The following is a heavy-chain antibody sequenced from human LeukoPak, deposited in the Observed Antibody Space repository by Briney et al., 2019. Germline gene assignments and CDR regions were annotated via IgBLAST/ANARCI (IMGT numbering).Heavy chain of an antibody. Sequence: KGGESLKISCKGSGYRFTNYWIGWVRQMPGKGLEWMGIMYLGDSDTRYSPSFQGQVTISADKSISTAFLQWSSLKTSDTAMYYCARHDGGISGWPFDYWGQGTLVTVSS. J-gene: IGHJ4*02. V-gene: IGHV5-51*01. CDR1: GYRFTNYW. D-gene: IGHD6-19*01. CDR2: MYLGDSDT. CDR3: ARHDGGISGWPFDY.